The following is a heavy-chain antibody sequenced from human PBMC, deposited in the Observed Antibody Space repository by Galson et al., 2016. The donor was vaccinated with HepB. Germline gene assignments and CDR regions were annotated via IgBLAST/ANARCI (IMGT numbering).Heavy chain of an antibody. J-gene: IGHJ3*02. V-gene: IGHV3-48*02. CDR3: ARDGGIPGAAFDI. Sequence: SLRLSCAASGLTFRSYAFSWLRQAPGKGLEWVSYISSSSSTIYYADSVKGRFTISRDNAKNSLYLQVNSLRDEDTAVYYCARDGGIPGAAFDIWGQGTMVTVSS. CDR2: ISSSSSTI. CDR1: GLTFRSYA. D-gene: IGHD3-16*01.